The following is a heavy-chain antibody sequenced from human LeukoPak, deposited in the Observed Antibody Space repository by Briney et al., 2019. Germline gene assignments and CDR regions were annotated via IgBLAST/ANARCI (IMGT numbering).Heavy chain of an antibody. CDR3: AKDRLKWELPGGFDY. CDR1: GFTFSSYG. J-gene: IGHJ4*02. Sequence: GGSLRLSCAASGFTFSSYGMHRVRQAPGKGLEWVAFMRYDGSNKYYADSVKGRFTISRDNSKNTLYLQMNSLRAEDTAVYYCAKDRLKWELPGGFDYWGQGTLVTVSS. V-gene: IGHV3-30*02. D-gene: IGHD1-26*01. CDR2: MRYDGSNK.